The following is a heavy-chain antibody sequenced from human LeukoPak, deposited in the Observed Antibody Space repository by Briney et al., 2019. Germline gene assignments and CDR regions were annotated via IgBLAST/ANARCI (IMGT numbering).Heavy chain of an antibody. D-gene: IGHD3-22*01. Sequence: QSGGSLRLSCAASGFTFDDYAMHWVRQAPGKGLEWVSGISWNSGSIGYADSVKGRFTISRDNAKNSLYLQMNSLRAEDTAVYYCASQYYDSSGYIRWGQGTLVTVSS. CDR1: GFTFDDYA. V-gene: IGHV3-9*01. J-gene: IGHJ4*02. CDR2: ISWNSGSI. CDR3: ASQYYDSSGYIR.